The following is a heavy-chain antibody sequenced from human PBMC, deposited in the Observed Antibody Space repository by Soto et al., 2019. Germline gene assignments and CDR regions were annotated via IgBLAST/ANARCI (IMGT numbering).Heavy chain of an antibody. CDR1: GGTFSSYA. J-gene: IGHJ4*02. CDR3: ARTPRVAATVTAKYFDY. D-gene: IGHD2-15*01. Sequence: QVQLVQSGAEVKKPGSSVKVSCKASGGTFSSYAISWVRQAPGQGPEWMGGIIPIFGTANYAQKFQGRVTITADESTSTAYMELSSLRSEDTAVYYCARTPRVAATVTAKYFDYWGQGTLVTVSS. V-gene: IGHV1-69*01. CDR2: IIPIFGTA.